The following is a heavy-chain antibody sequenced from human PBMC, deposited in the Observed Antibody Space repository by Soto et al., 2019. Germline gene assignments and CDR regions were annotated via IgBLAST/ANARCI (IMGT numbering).Heavy chain of an antibody. J-gene: IGHJ5*02. CDR3: VASLAASGLNWLDP. D-gene: IGHD6-13*01. Sequence: SETLSLTCAVSGYSISSSNWWGWIRQPPGKGLEWIGYIYYSGSTYYNPSLKSRVTMSVDASKNQFSLRLTSMTAADTAVYYCVASLAASGLNWLDPWGRGTLVTVSS. V-gene: IGHV4-28*01. CDR2: IYYSGST. CDR1: GYSISSSNW.